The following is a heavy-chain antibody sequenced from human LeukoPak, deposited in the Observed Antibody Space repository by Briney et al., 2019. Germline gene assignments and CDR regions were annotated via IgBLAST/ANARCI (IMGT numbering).Heavy chain of an antibody. CDR2: ISGSGGST. Sequence: GGSLRLSCAASGFTFSSYAMSWVGQAPGKGLKWVSAISGSGGSTYYADSVKGRFTISRDNSKNTLYLQMNSLRAEDTAVYYCAKDNRYDSSGYYFYWGQGTLVTVSS. D-gene: IGHD3-22*01. CDR1: GFTFSSYA. CDR3: AKDNRYDSSGYYFY. V-gene: IGHV3-23*01. J-gene: IGHJ4*02.